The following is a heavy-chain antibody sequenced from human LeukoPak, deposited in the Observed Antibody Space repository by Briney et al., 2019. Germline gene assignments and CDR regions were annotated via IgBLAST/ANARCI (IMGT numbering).Heavy chain of an antibody. CDR3: ARGYYSDTTGYNPLDH. CDR2: IKIDGSTK. D-gene: IGHD3-22*01. Sequence: GGSLRLSCAASGFTLSDHWMHWVRQAPGKGLVSVALIKIDGSTKTLADSVKGRFTISRDNAKNSMYLQMTSLRAGDAAVYYCARGYYSDTTGYNPLDHWGQGTLVTVSS. J-gene: IGHJ4*02. V-gene: IGHV3-74*01. CDR1: GFTLSDHW.